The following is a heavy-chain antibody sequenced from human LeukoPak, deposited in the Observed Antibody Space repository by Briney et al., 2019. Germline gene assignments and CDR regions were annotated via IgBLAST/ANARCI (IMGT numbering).Heavy chain of an antibody. D-gene: IGHD3-3*01. CDR3: ARPSFRSYDFWSGFGPFDY. Sequence: SETLSLXCTVSGGSISSSSYYWGWIRQPPGKGLEWIGSIYYSGITYYNPSLKSRVTISVDTSKNQFSLKLSSVTAADTAVYYCARPSFRSYDFWSGFGPFDYWGQGTLVTVSS. J-gene: IGHJ4*02. CDR2: IYYSGIT. CDR1: GGSISSSSYY. V-gene: IGHV4-39*01.